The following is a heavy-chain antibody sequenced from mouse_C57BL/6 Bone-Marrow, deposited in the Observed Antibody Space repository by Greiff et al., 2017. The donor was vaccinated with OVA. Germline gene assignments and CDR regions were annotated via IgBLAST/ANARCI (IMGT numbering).Heavy chain of an antibody. CDR3: TTSNFYWYFDV. CDR2: IDPENGDT. V-gene: IGHV14-4*01. J-gene: IGHJ1*03. Sequence: EVQLQESGAELVRPGASVKLSCTASGFNIKDDYMHWVKQRPEQGLEWIGWIDPENGDTEYASKFQGKATITADTSSNTAYLQLSSLTSEDTAVYYCTTSNFYWYFDVWGTGTTVTVSS. CDR1: GFNIKDDY. D-gene: IGHD4-1*01.